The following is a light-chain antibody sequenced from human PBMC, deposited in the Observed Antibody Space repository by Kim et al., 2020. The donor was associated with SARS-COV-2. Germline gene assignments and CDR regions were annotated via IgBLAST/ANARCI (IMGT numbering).Light chain of an antibody. Sequence: SYELTQPPSVSVFPGQTASITCSGDILGDKYASWYQQTPGQSPVMVMYQGTKRPSGIPERFSGSKSGNTATLTISETQAMDEADYYCQAWDTTTYVFGTGTKVTVL. CDR1: ILGDKY. CDR3: QAWDTTTYV. CDR2: QGT. J-gene: IGLJ1*01. V-gene: IGLV3-1*01.